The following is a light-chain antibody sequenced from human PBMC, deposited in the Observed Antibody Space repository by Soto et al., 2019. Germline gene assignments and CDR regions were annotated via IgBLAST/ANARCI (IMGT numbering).Light chain of an antibody. CDR2: GAS. J-gene: IGKJ2*01. CDR1: QSVDSSY. Sequence: EIVLTQSPGTLSLSPGERATLSCRASQSVDSSYTAWYQQKPGQAPRLLIYGASNRATGIPDRFSGTGSETDFTLTISRLEPEDFAVYYCQQYGTSPPLYTFGQGTKLEI. V-gene: IGKV3-20*01. CDR3: QQYGTSPPLYT.